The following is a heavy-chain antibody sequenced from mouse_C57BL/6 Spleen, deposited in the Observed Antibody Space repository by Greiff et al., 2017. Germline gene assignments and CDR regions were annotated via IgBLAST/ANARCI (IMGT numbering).Heavy chain of an antibody. V-gene: IGHV5-9*01. D-gene: IGHD2-4*01. CDR1: GFTFSSYT. Sequence: DVKLVESGGGLVKPGGSLKLSCAASGFTFSSYTMSWVRQTPEKRLAWVATISGGGGNTYYPDSVKGRFPISRDNAKNTLYLQMSSLRSEDTALYYCARRGVYYDYDEGGYYFNNWGQGTTLTVSS. CDR3: ARRGVYYDYDEGGYYFNN. CDR2: ISGGGGNT. J-gene: IGHJ2*01.